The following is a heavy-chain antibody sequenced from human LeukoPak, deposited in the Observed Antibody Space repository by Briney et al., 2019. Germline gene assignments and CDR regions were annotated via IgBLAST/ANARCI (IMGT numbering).Heavy chain of an antibody. CDR1: GYSFTSYW. V-gene: IGHV5-51*01. CDR2: IYPGDSDT. J-gene: IGHJ6*02. Sequence: GESLKISCKGSGYSFTSYWIGWVRQMPGKGLEWMGIIYPGDSDTRYSPSFQGQVTISADKSISTAYLQWSSLKASDTAMYYCARHSSGCYSYYYYGMDVWGQGTTVTVSS. CDR3: ARHSSGCYSYYYYGMDV. D-gene: IGHD6-19*01.